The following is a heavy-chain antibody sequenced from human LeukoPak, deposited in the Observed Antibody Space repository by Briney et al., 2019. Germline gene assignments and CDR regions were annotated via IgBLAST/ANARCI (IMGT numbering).Heavy chain of an antibody. D-gene: IGHD2-2*01. V-gene: IGHV1-8*01. CDR2: MNPNSGNT. J-gene: IGHJ1*01. CDR1: GYTFTSCD. Sequence: ASVKVSCKASGYTFTSCDINWVRQATGQGLEWMGWMNPNSGNTGYGQSFQGRITMTRDISIGTAYMELSNLTSEDTAIYYCTRGSSVRRCNWGQGTMVTFSA. CDR3: TRGSSVRRCN.